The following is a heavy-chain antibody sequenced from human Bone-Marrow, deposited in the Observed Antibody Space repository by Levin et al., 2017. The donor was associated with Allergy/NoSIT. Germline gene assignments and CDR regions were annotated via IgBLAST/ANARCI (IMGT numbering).Heavy chain of an antibody. D-gene: IGHD1-14*01. Sequence: GESLKISCAASGFNFNSDEMNWVRQAPGKGLEWISYISSSGSSRYFADSVKGRFSMSRDNAKNSLDLQMDNLRVEDTGVYYCAREYTDFESLTWFDPWGQGALVIVSS. CDR2: ISSSGSSR. J-gene: IGHJ5*02. CDR3: AREYTDFESLTWFDP. V-gene: IGHV3-48*03. CDR1: GFNFNSDE.